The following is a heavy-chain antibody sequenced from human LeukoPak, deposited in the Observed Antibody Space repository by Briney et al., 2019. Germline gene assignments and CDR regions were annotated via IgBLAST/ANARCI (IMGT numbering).Heavy chain of an antibody. Sequence: SETLSLTCTVSGYSISSGYYWGWIRQPPGKGLEWIGYIYYSGSTNYNPSLKSRVTISVDTSKNQFSLKLSSVTAADTAVYYCASPGLEDFDWLFNWGQGTLVTVSS. V-gene: IGHV4-61*01. CDR1: GYSISSGYY. D-gene: IGHD3-9*01. CDR2: IYYSGST. CDR3: ASPGLEDFDWLFN. J-gene: IGHJ4*02.